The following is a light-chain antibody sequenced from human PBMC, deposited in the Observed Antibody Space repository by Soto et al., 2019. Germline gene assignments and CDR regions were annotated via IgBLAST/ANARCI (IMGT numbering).Light chain of an antibody. V-gene: IGLV1-44*01. Sequence: QSVLTQPPSASGTPGQRVTISCSGSSSNIGSKTVNWYQQLPGTAPKLLIYSNNQRPSGVPDRFSGSKSGTSASRAISGLQSEDEADYYCAAWDDSLNGVVFGGGTKVTVL. J-gene: IGLJ2*01. CDR3: AAWDDSLNGVV. CDR2: SNN. CDR1: SSNIGSKT.